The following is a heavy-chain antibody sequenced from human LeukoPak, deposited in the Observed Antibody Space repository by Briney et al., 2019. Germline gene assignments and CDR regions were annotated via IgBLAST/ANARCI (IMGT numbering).Heavy chain of an antibody. CDR1: GGSISSSNW. J-gene: IGHJ4*02. Sequence: SETLSLTCAVSGGSISSSNWWSWVRQPPGKGLEXXGEIYHSGSTNYNPSLKSRVTISVDKSKNPFSLKLSSVTAADTAVYYCARRGATMVRGVMIDYWGQGTLVTVSS. V-gene: IGHV4-4*02. CDR3: ARRGATMVRGVMIDY. CDR2: IYHSGST. D-gene: IGHD3-10*01.